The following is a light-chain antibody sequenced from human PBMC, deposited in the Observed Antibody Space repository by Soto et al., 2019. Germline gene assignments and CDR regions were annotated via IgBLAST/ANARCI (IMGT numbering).Light chain of an antibody. Sequence: DIQMTQSPSSLFASGGDRVTLTCRASQSISTYLNWCQQKQGKAPEFLIYSASSLQSGVPSRFSGSGSETDFTLTINRLQPEDFATYYRQQSYRPPWTFGQGTKVEIK. V-gene: IGKV1-39*01. CDR3: QQSYRPPWT. CDR1: QSISTY. CDR2: SAS. J-gene: IGKJ1*01.